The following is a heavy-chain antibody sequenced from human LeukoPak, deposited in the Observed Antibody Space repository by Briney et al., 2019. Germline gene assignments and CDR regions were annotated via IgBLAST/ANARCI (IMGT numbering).Heavy chain of an antibody. J-gene: IGHJ6*03. CDR1: GFTFSSYS. CDR3: AREYCSGGSCYYYYYYMDV. CDR2: ISSSGSTI. Sequence: GGSLRLSCAASGFTFSSYSMNWVRQAPGKGLEWVSYISSSGSTIYYADSVKGRFTISRDNAKNSLYLQMNSLRAEDTAVYYCAREYCSGGSCYYYYYYMDVWGKGTTVTISS. D-gene: IGHD2-15*01. V-gene: IGHV3-48*04.